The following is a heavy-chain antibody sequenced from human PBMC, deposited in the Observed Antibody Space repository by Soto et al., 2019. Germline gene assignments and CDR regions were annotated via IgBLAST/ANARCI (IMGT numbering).Heavy chain of an antibody. D-gene: IGHD3-16*01. J-gene: IGHJ4*02. CDR1: GGSISSGAYS. Sequence: TLSLTCSVSGGSISSGAYSCRWIQQPPGKGLELIGYIYHAVSTFYNPSLNERVTISVDRSRNQLSLNVTSVTAADTAVYYCARHRWGARTHGFDYWGQGILVT. CDR2: IYHAVST. CDR3: ARHRWGARTHGFDY. V-gene: IGHV4-30-2*01.